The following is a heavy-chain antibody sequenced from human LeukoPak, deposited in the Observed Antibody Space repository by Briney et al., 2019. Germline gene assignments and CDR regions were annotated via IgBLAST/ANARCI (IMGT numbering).Heavy chain of an antibody. D-gene: IGHD2-15*01. CDR2: ISYDGSNK. Sequence: GGSLRLSCAASGFTFSSYGMHWVRQAQGKGMAGVAVISYDGSNKYYADSVKGGFTISRDNSKHTLYLQMNSLRAEDTAVSYCAREAEDIVVVVAATQGLDYWGQGTLVTVSS. J-gene: IGHJ4*02. CDR3: AREAEDIVVVVAATQGLDY. CDR1: GFTFSSYG. V-gene: IGHV3-30*19.